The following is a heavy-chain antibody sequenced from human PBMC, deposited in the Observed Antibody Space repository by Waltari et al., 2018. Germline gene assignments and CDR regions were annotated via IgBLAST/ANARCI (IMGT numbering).Heavy chain of an antibody. CDR1: GYTLTELS. D-gene: IGHD3-22*01. J-gene: IGHJ4*02. CDR2: FDPEDGET. CDR3: ATVSSRWLPRNYFDY. V-gene: IGHV1-24*01. Sequence: QVQLVQSGAEVKKPGASAKVSCKVSGYTLTELSMHWVRPAAGKGLEWMGGFDPEDGETIYAQKFQGRVTMTEDTSTDTAYMELSSLRSEDTAVYYCATVSSRWLPRNYFDYWGQGTLVTVSS.